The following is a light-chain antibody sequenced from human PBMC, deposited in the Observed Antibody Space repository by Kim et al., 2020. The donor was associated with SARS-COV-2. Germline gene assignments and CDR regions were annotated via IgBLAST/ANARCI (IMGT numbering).Light chain of an antibody. CDR2: YHD. Sequence: GQRGTISCAGESSNIGRKHVNGYQLRPGTAPKRLIYYHDQRPAGVPDRFSGSKSGASASLAINGLQSDDEGVYYCAAWDDRLNAVFFGGGTNVTVL. CDR1: SSNIGRKH. J-gene: IGLJ2*01. V-gene: IGLV1-44*01. CDR3: AAWDDRLNAVF.